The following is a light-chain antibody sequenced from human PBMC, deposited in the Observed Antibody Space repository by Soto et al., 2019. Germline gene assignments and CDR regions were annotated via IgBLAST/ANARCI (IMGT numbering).Light chain of an antibody. CDR1: QSVSSEK. J-gene: IGKJ1*01. Sequence: EIGLTQSPGTLSLSPGERASISSCASQSVSSEKLAWYQQKNGQARRLIIYSASRGATGFPARFSGSGYGTDFNLTISSLQSEDFAVYYCQQYNNWPWTFGQGTKVDIK. V-gene: IGKV3-15*01. CDR2: SAS. CDR3: QQYNNWPWT.